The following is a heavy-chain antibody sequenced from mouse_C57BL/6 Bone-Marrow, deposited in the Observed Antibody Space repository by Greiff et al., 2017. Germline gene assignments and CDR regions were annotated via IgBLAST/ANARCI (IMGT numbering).Heavy chain of an antibody. J-gene: IGHJ2*01. D-gene: IGHD2-3*01. Sequence: EVMLVESGGGLVKPGGSLKLSCAASGFTFSSYAMSWVRQTPEKRLAWVATISDGGSYTYYPDNVKGRFTISRDNAKNNLYLQMSHLKSEDTAMYYCARDGGLLLDYWGQGTTLTVSS. CDR3: ARDGGLLLDY. CDR2: ISDGGSYT. V-gene: IGHV5-4*01. CDR1: GFTFSSYA.